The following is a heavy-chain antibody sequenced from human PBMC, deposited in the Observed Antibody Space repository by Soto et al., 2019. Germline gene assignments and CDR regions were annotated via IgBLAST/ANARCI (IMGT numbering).Heavy chain of an antibody. D-gene: IGHD6-13*01. V-gene: IGHV4-34*01. CDR1: GGSFSGYY. CDR3: ARGRRKQQLVKGYNWFDP. CDR2: TNHSGST. Sequence: SETLSLTCAVYGGSFSGYYLSWMRQPPGKGLECIGETNHSGSTNYNPSLKSRVTISVDTSKNQFSLKLSSVTAADTAVYYCARGRRKQQLVKGYNWFDPWGQGTLVTVYS. J-gene: IGHJ5*02.